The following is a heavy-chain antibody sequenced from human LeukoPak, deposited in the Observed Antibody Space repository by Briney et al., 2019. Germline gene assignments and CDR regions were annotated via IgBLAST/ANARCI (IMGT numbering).Heavy chain of an antibody. V-gene: IGHV4-39*07. CDR3: ARLLDTAMVSFDY. CDR2: MYYSGST. Sequence: SETLSLTCTVSGGSISSGSYYWGWIRRPPGKGLEWIGSMYYSGSTYYNPSLKSRVTISVDTSKNQFSLKLSSVTAADTAVYYCARLLDTAMVSFDYWGQGTLVTVSS. D-gene: IGHD5-18*01. CDR1: GGSISSGSYY. J-gene: IGHJ4*02.